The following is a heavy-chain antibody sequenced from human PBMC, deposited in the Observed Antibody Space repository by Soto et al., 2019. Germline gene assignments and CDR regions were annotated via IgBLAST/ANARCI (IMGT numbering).Heavy chain of an antibody. Sequence: QVQLVESGGGLVKPGGPLRLSCAASGFTFSDYYMSWIRQAPGKGLEWISYISSNSNYKNHADSVRGRFTISRDNAKNSLDLQMNALRAEDTAVYYFARATGYYHTSGSDSWGQGTLVTVSS. D-gene: IGHD3-22*01. V-gene: IGHV3-11*06. CDR3: ARATGYYHTSGSDS. J-gene: IGHJ4*02. CDR1: GFTFSDYY. CDR2: ISSNSNYK.